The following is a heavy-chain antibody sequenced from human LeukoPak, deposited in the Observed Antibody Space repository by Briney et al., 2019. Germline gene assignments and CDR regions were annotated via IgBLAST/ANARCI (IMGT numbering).Heavy chain of an antibody. D-gene: IGHD3-10*01. CDR1: GFTFSSYG. CDR3: ASAGTYFTDYYFDY. CDR2: IRYDGSNK. Sequence: PGGSLRLSCAASGFTFSSYGMHWVRQAPGKGLEWVAFIRYDGSNKYYADSVKGRFTISRDNSKNTLYLQMNSLRAEDTAVYYCASAGTYFTDYYFDYWGQGTLVTVSS. J-gene: IGHJ4*02. V-gene: IGHV3-30*02.